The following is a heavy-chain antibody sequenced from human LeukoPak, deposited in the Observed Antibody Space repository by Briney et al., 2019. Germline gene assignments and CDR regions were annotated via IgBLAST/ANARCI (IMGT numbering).Heavy chain of an antibody. D-gene: IGHD4-17*01. V-gene: IGHV1-69*04. J-gene: IGHJ4*02. CDR3: ARESGDYVFGY. CDR1: GGTFSSYA. Sequence: SVKVSCKASGGTFSSYAISWVRQAPGQGLEWMGRIIPILGIANYAQKFQGRVTITADKSTSTAYMELSSLRSEDTAVYYCARESGDYVFGYWGQGTLVTVSS. CDR2: IIPILGIA.